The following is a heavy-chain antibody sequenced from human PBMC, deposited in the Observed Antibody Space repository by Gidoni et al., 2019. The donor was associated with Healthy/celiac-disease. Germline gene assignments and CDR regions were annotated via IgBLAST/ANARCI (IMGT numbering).Heavy chain of an antibody. CDR3: ARHWTTIFGVEGYFDY. Sequence: QLQLQESGPGLVKPSETLSLTCTVSGGSISSSSYYWGWIRQPPGKGLEWIGSIYYSGSTYYNPSLKSRVTISVDTSKNQFSLKLSSVTAADTAVYYCARHWTTIFGVEGYFDYWGQGTLVTVSS. V-gene: IGHV4-39*01. CDR2: IYYSGST. CDR1: GGSISSSSYY. D-gene: IGHD3-3*01. J-gene: IGHJ4*02.